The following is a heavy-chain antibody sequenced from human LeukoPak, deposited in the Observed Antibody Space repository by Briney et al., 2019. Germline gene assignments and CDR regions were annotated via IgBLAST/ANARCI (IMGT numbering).Heavy chain of an antibody. CDR3: ARRNVLTEGEAFDF. V-gene: IGHV4-4*02. D-gene: IGHD3-16*01. CDR1: GGSISSSNW. J-gene: IGHJ3*01. Sequence: SETLSLTCTVSGGSISSSNWWSWVRQPPGKGLEWIGEIYHSGSTNYNPSLKSRVTISVDKSKNQFSLKLSSVTAADTAVYFCARRNVLTEGEAFDFWGQGTLVTVSS. CDR2: IYHSGST.